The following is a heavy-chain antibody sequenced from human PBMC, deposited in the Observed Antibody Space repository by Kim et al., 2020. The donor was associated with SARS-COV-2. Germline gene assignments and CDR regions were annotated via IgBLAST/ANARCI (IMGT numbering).Heavy chain of an antibody. J-gene: IGHJ2*01. CDR1: GFTFSDYY. D-gene: IGHD4-17*01. CDR3: AREGFTVTTYPAYWYFDL. V-gene: IGHV3-11*01. Sequence: GGSLRLSCAASGFTFSDYYMSWIRQAPGKGLEWVSYISSSGSTIYYADSVKGRFTISRDKAKNSLYLQMNSLRAEDTAVYYCAREGFTVTTYPAYWYFDLWGRGTLVTVSS. CDR2: ISSSGSTI.